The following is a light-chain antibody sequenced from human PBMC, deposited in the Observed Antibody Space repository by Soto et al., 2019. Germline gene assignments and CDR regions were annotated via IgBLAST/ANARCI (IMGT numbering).Light chain of an antibody. Sequence: QSVLTQPPSASGTPGQRVTIACSGSSSNIGSNTVNWYQQLPGTAPKLLIYSNNQRPSGVPDRFSGSKSGTSASLAISGLQPEDEADYYCAAWDDSLNGPVFGGGTQLTVL. V-gene: IGLV1-44*01. CDR2: SNN. CDR1: SSNIGSNT. CDR3: AAWDDSLNGPV. J-gene: IGLJ7*01.